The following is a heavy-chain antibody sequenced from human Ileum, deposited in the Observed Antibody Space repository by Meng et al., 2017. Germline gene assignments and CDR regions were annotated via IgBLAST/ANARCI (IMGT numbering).Heavy chain of an antibody. Sequence: VQLNQWGAGPLKPSETLSLPCSVFWGSFNDYDWSWVRQSPGKGLEWIGQIHHSGRTNYKSSLERRVTISVDTSKSQFSLKLTSVTAADTAMYYCVRGPARETHDFDYWGQGALVTVSS. V-gene: IGHV4-34*01. CDR3: VRGPARETHDFDY. D-gene: IGHD1-26*01. CDR2: IHHSGRT. J-gene: IGHJ4*02. CDR1: WGSFNDYD.